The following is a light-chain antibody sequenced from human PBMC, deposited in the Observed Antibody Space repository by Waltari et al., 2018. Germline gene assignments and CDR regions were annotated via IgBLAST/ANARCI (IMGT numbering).Light chain of an antibody. CDR1: QSISSW. V-gene: IGKV1-5*01. CDR2: DAS. CDR3: QQYNSYSL. Sequence: DIQMTQSPSTLSASVGDRVTITCRASQSISSWLAWDQQKPGKAPKLLIYDASSLESGVPSRFSGSASGTEFTLTISSLQPDDFATYYCQQYNSYSLFGQGTKLEIK. J-gene: IGKJ2*01.